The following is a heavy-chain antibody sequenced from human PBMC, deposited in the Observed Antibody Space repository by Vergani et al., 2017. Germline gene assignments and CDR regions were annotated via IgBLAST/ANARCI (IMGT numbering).Heavy chain of an antibody. J-gene: IGHJ6*02. CDR1: GFTFSSYG. CDR2: IRYDGSNK. V-gene: IGHV3-30*02. D-gene: IGHD3-9*01. CDR3: AKDPELRYFDWLYRNYYYYGMDV. Sequence: QVQLVESGGGVVQPGGSLRLSCAASGFTFSSYGMHWVRQAPGKGLEWVAFIRYDGSNKYYADSVKGRFTISRDNSKNTLYLQMNSLRAEDTAVYYCAKDPELRYFDWLYRNYYYYGMDVWGQGTTVTVSS.